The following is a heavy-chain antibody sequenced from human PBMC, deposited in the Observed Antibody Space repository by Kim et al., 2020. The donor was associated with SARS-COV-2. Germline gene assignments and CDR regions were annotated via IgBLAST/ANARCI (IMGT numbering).Heavy chain of an antibody. CDR3: ARDPARAIATLDY. CDR2: IWYDGSNK. Sequence: GGSLRLSCAASGFTFSSYGMHWVRQAPGKGLEWVAVIWYDGSNKYYADSVKGRFTISRDNSKNTLYLQMNSLRAEDTAVYYCARDPARAIATLDYWGQGTLVTVSS. CDR1: GFTFSSYG. D-gene: IGHD6-13*01. J-gene: IGHJ4*02. V-gene: IGHV3-33*01.